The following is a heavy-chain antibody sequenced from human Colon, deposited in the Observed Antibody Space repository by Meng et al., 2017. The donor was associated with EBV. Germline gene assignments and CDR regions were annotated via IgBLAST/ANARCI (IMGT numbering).Heavy chain of an antibody. CDR2: IDDSGST. CDR3: ARGKQDAWELLAY. D-gene: IGHD1-26*01. Sequence: VQQQASGPGLAMPSGTLSLTCGVSGVSISSNIRWTWVRQPPGKGLEWIGDIDDSGSTNYNPSLNSRISISLDKSKNHFSLKVNSVTAADTAVYYCARGKQDAWELLAYWGQGALVTVSS. J-gene: IGHJ4*02. V-gene: IGHV4-4*02. CDR1: GVSISSNIR.